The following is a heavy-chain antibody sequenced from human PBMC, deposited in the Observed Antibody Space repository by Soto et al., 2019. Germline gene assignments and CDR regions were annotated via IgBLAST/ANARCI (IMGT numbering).Heavy chain of an antibody. CDR1: GGTFSSLD. CDR3: ARALLSHSSDSGGYDSYFHAMDV. J-gene: IGHJ6*02. V-gene: IGHV1-69*06. D-gene: IGHD3-22*01. CDR2: IIPISETT. Sequence: QVQLVQSGAEVQKPGSSVKVSCKASGGTFSSLDINWVRQAPGQGLEWMGGIIPISETTNYAQIFQGRVSIVADISTSTAYMELSRLRSEDTAVYYCARALLSHSSDSGGYDSYFHAMDVWGQGTPVTVSS.